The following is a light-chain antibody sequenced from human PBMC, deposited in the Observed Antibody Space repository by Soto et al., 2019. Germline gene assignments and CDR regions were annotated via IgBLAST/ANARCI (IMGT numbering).Light chain of an antibody. Sequence: EIVLTQSPATFSASPGERATLSCRASQSVSSSLAWYQQKPGQAHRLLIYDASNRASGIPVRFSGSGSGTDFTLTISSLEPEDFAVYHCQQRASWPLTFGGGTRVEIK. V-gene: IGKV3-11*01. J-gene: IGKJ4*01. CDR1: QSVSSS. CDR3: QQRASWPLT. CDR2: DAS.